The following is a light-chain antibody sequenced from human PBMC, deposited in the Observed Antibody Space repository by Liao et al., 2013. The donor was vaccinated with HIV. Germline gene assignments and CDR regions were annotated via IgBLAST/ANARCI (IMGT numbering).Light chain of an antibody. V-gene: IGLV3-21*01. CDR3: QTWDRTTYV. J-gene: IGLJ1*01. CDR1: NIATKA. Sequence: SYELTQPPSVSVAPGTTARITCEGINIATKAVHWYQQKPGQAPVMVISYESDRPSGIPERFSGSKSGNTATLTIGGTQAIDEADYYCQTWDRTTYVFGSGTKVTVL. CDR2: YES.